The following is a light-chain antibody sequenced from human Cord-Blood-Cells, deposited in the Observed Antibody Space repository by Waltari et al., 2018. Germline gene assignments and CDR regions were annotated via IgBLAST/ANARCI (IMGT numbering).Light chain of an antibody. CDR3: QQYYSTPLT. CDR2: WAS. CDR1: QSVLYSSNNKNY. J-gene: IGKJ4*01. Sequence: DIVMTQSPDSLAVSLGETATINCKSSQSVLYSSNNKNYLAWYQQKPGQPPKLLIYWASTRESGVPDRFSGSGSGTDFTLTINSLQAEDVAVYYCQQYYSTPLTFGGGTKVEIK. V-gene: IGKV4-1*01.